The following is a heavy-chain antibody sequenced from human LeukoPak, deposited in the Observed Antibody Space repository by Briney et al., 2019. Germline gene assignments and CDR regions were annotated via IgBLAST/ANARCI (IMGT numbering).Heavy chain of an antibody. CDR1: GGSISSYY. CDR3: ARGYYYDSSGYYYAPFDY. CDR2: IYTSGST. V-gene: IGHV4-4*07. D-gene: IGHD3-22*01. J-gene: IGHJ4*02. Sequence: PSETLSLTCTVSGGSISSYYWSWIRQPAGKGLEWIGRIYTSGSTNYNPSLKSRVTISVDTSKNQFSLKLSSVTAADTAVYYCARGYYYDSSGYYYAPFDYWGQGTLVTVSS.